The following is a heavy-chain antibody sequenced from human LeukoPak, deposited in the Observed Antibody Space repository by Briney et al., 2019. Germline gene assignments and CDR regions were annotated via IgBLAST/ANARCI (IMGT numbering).Heavy chain of an antibody. Sequence: SETLSLTCAVYGGSFSGYYWSWIRQPPGKGLEWIGEINHSGSTNYNPSLKSRVTIPVDTSKNQFSLKLSSVTAADTAVYYCARVWNYYDSSGYLDYWGQGTLVTVSS. CDR3: ARVWNYYDSSGYLDY. CDR2: INHSGST. V-gene: IGHV4-34*01. J-gene: IGHJ4*02. D-gene: IGHD3-22*01. CDR1: GGSFSGYY.